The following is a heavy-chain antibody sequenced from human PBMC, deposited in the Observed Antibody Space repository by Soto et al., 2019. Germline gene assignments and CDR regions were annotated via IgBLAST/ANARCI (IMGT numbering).Heavy chain of an antibody. V-gene: IGHV1-2*02. CDR2: VDPNSGAT. Sequence: QVQLVQSGAEMKKPGASVKVSCRPSGYSFTAFYIHWVRQAPGQGLEWMGWVDPNSGATRNAQNFHGRVTMTRDTSTSTVYMELNWLRSDDTAVYYCERDNYGPLDYWGQGTLVTVSS. D-gene: IGHD3-10*01. CDR1: GYSFTAFY. CDR3: ERDNYGPLDY. J-gene: IGHJ4*02.